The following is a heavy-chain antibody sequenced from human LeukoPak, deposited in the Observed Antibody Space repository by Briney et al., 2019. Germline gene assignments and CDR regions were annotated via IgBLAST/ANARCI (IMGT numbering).Heavy chain of an antibody. D-gene: IGHD2-2*01. CDR2: IYHSGST. J-gene: IGHJ6*03. Sequence: SSETLSLTCTVSGGSISSGGYYWSWIRQPPGKGLEWIGYIYHSGSTYYNPSLKSRVTISVDRSKNQFSLKLSSVTAADTAVYYCARGLSTSRYYYYMDVWGKGTTVTVSS. CDR1: GGSISSGGYY. CDR3: ARGLSTSRYYYYMDV. V-gene: IGHV4-30-2*01.